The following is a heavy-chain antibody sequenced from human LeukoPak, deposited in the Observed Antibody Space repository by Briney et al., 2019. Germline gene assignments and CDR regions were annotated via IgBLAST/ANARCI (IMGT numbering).Heavy chain of an antibody. J-gene: IGHJ4*02. CDR1: GLTVSSNY. Sequence: GGSLRLSCAASGLTVSSNYMTWVRQAPGKGLEWVSVLYSGGSTYYSDSVKDRFTISRDNSKNTLYLQMNSLRAEDTAVYYCARENRRDYYDSSGYRTRLFDSRGQGTLVTVSS. D-gene: IGHD3-22*01. CDR2: LYSGGST. CDR3: ARENRRDYYDSSGYRTRLFDS. V-gene: IGHV3-66*01.